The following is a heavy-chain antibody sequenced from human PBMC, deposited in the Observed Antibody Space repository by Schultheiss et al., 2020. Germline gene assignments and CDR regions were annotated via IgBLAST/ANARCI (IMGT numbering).Heavy chain of an antibody. Sequence: GGSLRLSCAASGFTFSSYWMSWVRQAPGKGLEWVGRIKSKTDGGTTDYAAPVKGRFTISRDDSKNTLYLQMNSLRAEDTAVYYCTTKTIVVVPAAPPNWFDPWGQGTLVTVSS. V-gene: IGHV3-15*01. J-gene: IGHJ5*02. CDR1: GFTFSSYW. D-gene: IGHD2-2*01. CDR3: TTKTIVVVPAAPPNWFDP. CDR2: IKSKTDGGTT.